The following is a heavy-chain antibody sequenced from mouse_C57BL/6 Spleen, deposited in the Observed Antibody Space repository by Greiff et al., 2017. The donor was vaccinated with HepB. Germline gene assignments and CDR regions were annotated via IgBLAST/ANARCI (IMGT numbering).Heavy chain of an antibody. CDR1: GYTFTSYW. J-gene: IGHJ2*01. Sequence: QVHVKQPGAELVKPGASVKLSCKASGYTFTSYWMQWVKQRPGQGLEWIGEIDPSDSYTNYNQKFKGKATLTVDTSSSTAYMQLSSLTSEDSAVYYCARWGDGNYFDYWGQGTTLTVSS. CDR2: IDPSDSYT. V-gene: IGHV1-50*01. CDR3: ARWGDGNYFDY. D-gene: IGHD2-3*01.